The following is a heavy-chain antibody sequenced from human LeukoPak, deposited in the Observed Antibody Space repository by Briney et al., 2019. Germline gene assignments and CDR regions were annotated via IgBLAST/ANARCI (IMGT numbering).Heavy chain of an antibody. CDR2: INHSGST. D-gene: IGHD6-19*01. J-gene: IGHJ4*02. Sequence: PSETLSLTCAVYGGSFSGYYWSWIRQPPGKGLEWIGEINHSGSTNYNPSLKSRVTISVDTSKNQFSLKLSSVTAADTAVYYCARHRRAQWLGSFDYWGQGTLVTVSS. CDR3: ARHRRAQWLGSFDY. CDR1: GGSFSGYY. V-gene: IGHV4-34*01.